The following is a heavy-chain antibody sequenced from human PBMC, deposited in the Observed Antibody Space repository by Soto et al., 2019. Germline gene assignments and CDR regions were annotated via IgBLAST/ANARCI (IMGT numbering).Heavy chain of an antibody. D-gene: IGHD3-3*01. J-gene: IGHJ6*02. V-gene: IGHV3-33*01. Sequence: QVQLVESGGGVVQPGRSLRLSCAASGFTFSSYSMHWVRQAPGKGLEWVAVIWYDGSNKYYADSVKGRFTISRDNSKNTLYLQMNSLRAEDTAVYYCARDRGNYDFWSGYYYYYYYGMDVWGQGTTVTVSS. CDR1: GFTFSSYS. CDR2: IWYDGSNK. CDR3: ARDRGNYDFWSGYYYYYYYGMDV.